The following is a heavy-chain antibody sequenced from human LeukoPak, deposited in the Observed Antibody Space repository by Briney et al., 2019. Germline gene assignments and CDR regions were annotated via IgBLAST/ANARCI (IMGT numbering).Heavy chain of an antibody. CDR2: IYTSGST. CDR3: ASTIVGATYYFDY. Sequence: SETLSLTCTVSGGSISSGSYYWSWIRQPAGKGLEWIGRIYTSGSTNYNPSLKSRVTISVDTSKNQFSLKLSSVTAADTAAYYCASTIVGATYYFDYWGQGTLVPVSS. CDR1: GGSISSGSYY. D-gene: IGHD1-26*01. V-gene: IGHV4-61*02. J-gene: IGHJ4*02.